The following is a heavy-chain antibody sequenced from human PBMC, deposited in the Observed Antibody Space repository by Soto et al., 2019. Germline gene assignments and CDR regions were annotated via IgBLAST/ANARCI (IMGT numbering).Heavy chain of an antibody. D-gene: IGHD2-21*02. J-gene: IGHJ3*02. Sequence: SETLSLTCAVSGGSISSSNWWSWVRQPPGKGLEWIGEIYHSGSTNYNPSLKSRVTISVDKSKNQFSLKLSSVTAADTAVYYCASATIVVVTAIDAFDIWGQGTMVTVSS. CDR1: GGSISSSNW. CDR3: ASATIVVVTAIDAFDI. CDR2: IYHSGST. V-gene: IGHV4-4*02.